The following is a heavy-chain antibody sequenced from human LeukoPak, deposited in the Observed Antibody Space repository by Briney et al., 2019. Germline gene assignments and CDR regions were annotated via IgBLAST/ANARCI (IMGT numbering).Heavy chain of an antibody. D-gene: IGHD3-3*01. Sequence: GGSLRLSCAASGFTFSDYYMSWIRQAPGKGLEWVSYVSSSSSAIYYVDSVKGRFTISRDNAKNSLYLQMNSLRAEDTAVYYCAREPPSVWSGYSTYFDYWGQGTLVTVSS. CDR3: AREPPSVWSGYSTYFDY. J-gene: IGHJ4*02. CDR2: VSSSSSAI. V-gene: IGHV3-11*04. CDR1: GFTFSDYY.